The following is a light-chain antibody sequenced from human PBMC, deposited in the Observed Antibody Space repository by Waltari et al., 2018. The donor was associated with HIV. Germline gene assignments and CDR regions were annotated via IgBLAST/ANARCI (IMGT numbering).Light chain of an antibody. CDR2: AAS. V-gene: IGKV1-39*01. CDR1: QSISNY. J-gene: IGKJ1*01. CDR3: QQSYSTPWT. Sequence: DIQMTQSPSSLSASVGDRVTITCRASQSISNYLNWYQQKPGKAPKLLIYAASSLQSGVPSRFSCSGSVTDFTLTISSLQPEDFATYYCQQSYSTPWTFGQGTKVEIK.